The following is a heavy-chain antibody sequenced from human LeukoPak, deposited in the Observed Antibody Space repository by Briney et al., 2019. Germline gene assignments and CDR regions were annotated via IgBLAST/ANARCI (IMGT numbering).Heavy chain of an antibody. Sequence: PGGSLRLSCTASGFTFNNYAMSWVRQAPGKGLEWVSASSASGGSPYHADSVKGRFTISRDNSKNTLDLQMNSLRVEDTAVYYCAKGVFGSGSYREYFEQWGQGTLVTVSS. CDR1: GFTFNNYA. CDR3: AKGVFGSGSYREYFEQ. J-gene: IGHJ1*01. V-gene: IGHV3-23*01. CDR2: SSASGGSP. D-gene: IGHD3-10*01.